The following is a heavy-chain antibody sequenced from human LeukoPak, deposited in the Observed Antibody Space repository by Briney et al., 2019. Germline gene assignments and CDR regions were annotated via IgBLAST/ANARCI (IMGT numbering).Heavy chain of an antibody. J-gene: IGHJ4*02. D-gene: IGHD1-26*01. Sequence: ASVKVSCKASGYTFTSYGISWVRQAPGQGLEWMGSISAYSGNTNYAQRLQGRVTVTTDTSTSTVYMDLSSLRSEDTAVYYCARGLKGRGELLGYWGQGTLVTVSS. CDR1: GYTFTSYG. V-gene: IGHV1-18*01. CDR3: ARGLKGRGELLGY. CDR2: ISAYSGNT.